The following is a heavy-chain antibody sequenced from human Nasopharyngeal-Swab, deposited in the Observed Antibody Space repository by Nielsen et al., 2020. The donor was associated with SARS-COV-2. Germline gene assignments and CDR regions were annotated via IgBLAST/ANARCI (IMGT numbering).Heavy chain of an antibody. CDR2: ISWNRGST. CDR3: AKDEAADIAAAGSIDY. CDR1: GFTFYDYA. V-gene: IGHV3-9*01. D-gene: IGHD6-13*01. Sequence: SLKISCAASGFTFYDYAMHCVRQAPGKGLEWVSGISWNRGSTGYADSVKGRFTISRDNAKNSLYLQMNSLRAEDTALYYCAKDEAADIAAAGSIDYWGQGTLVTVSS. J-gene: IGHJ4*02.